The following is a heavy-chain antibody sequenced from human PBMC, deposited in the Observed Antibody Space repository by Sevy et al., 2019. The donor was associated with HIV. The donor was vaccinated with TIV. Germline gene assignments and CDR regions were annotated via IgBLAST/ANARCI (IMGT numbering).Heavy chain of an antibody. J-gene: IGHJ6*02. V-gene: IGHV3-7*01. CDR2: TKEDGSQK. Sequence: GGSLRLSCAAPGFTFNMYWMTWVRQAPGKGLEWVANTKEDGSQKNYLDSVKGRFIISRDNAKESLYLQINSLRAEDTAVYYCARYCSGGSCYSLLPNYHYGMDVWGQGTTVTVSS. CDR3: ARYCSGGSCYSLLPNYHYGMDV. D-gene: IGHD2-15*01. CDR1: GFTFNMYW.